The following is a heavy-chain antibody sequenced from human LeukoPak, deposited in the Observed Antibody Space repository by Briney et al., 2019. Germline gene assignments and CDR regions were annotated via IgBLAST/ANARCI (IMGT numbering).Heavy chain of an antibody. CDR3: AKDTYYGSGSYHDAFDI. D-gene: IGHD3-10*01. J-gene: IGHJ3*02. CDR2: ISWNSGSI. Sequence: GGSLRLSCAASGFTFDDYAMHWVRQAPGKGLEWVSGISWNSGSIGYADSVKGRFTISRDNAKNSLYLQMNSLRAEDTALYYCAKDTYYGSGSYHDAFDIWGQGTMVTVSS. V-gene: IGHV3-9*01. CDR1: GFTFDDYA.